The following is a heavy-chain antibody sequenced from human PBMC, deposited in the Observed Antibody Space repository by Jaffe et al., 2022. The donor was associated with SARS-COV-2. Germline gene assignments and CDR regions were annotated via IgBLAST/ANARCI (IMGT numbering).Heavy chain of an antibody. CDR3: ARIRGYSGTYSAAFDV. CDR2: IDWDYDT. Sequence: QVTLRESGPALVKPTQTLTLTCTFTGFSLSTSGMCVSWVRQPPGKALEWLAVIDWDYDTYYSTSLKTRLTISKDTSKNQVVLTMTNMDPTDTGTYYCARIRGYSGTYSAAFDVWGLGTRVTVSA. V-gene: IGHV2-70*13. D-gene: IGHD1-26*01. J-gene: IGHJ3*01. CDR1: GFSLSTSGMC.